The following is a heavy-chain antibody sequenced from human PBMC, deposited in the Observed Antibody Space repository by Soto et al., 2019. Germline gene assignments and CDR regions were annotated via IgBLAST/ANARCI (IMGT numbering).Heavy chain of an antibody. J-gene: IGHJ4*02. CDR1: GFTFSNYW. V-gene: IGHV3-7*01. CDR3: ARDLFHCSSTSCYGGGSDH. Sequence: GGSLRLSCAASGFTFSNYWMSWVRQAPGKGLEWVANIKQDESEKYYVDSVKGRFTISRDNTKDSLYLQMNSLRAEDTAVYYCARDLFHCSSTSCYGGGSDHWGQGTLVTVSS. CDR2: IKQDESEK. D-gene: IGHD2-2*01.